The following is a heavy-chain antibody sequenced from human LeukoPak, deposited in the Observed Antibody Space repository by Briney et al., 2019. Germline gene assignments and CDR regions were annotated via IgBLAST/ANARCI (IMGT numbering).Heavy chain of an antibody. J-gene: IGHJ3*02. Sequence: PGGSLRLSCAASGFTFSDYYMSWIRQAPGKGLEWVAFIRYDGSNKYYADSVKGRFTISRDNSKNTLYLQMNSLRAEDTAVYYCAKVLPPYSSSWADGFDIWGQGTMVTVSS. CDR1: GFTFSDYY. V-gene: IGHV3-30*02. CDR3: AKVLPPYSSSWADGFDI. D-gene: IGHD6-13*01. CDR2: IRYDGSNK.